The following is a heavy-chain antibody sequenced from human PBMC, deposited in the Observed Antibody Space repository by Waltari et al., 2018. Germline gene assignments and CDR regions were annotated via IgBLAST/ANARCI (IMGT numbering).Heavy chain of an antibody. D-gene: IGHD1-1*01. CDR1: GLPFITTN. J-gene: IGHJ2*01. CDR2: IYSGGST. Sequence: EVQLVESGGGLIRPGGSLSLSCAPCGLPFITTNWSWARQAPGKGLEWVSVIYSGGSTYYADSVKGRFTISRDNSKNTLYLQMNSLRAEDTAVYYCARDRPGNVDLWGRGTLVTVSS. CDR3: ARDRPGNVDL. V-gene: IGHV3-53*01.